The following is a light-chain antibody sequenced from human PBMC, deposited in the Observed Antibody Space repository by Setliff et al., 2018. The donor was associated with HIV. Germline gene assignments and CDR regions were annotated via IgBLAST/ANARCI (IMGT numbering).Light chain of an antibody. CDR2: EVS. CDR3: SSYTSSSTPYVV. CDR1: SSDVGGYNY. V-gene: IGLV2-14*01. Sequence: QSALTQPASVSGSPGQSITISCTGTSSDVGGYNYVSWYQQHPGKAPQLMIYEVSNRPSGVSNRFSGSKSGNTASLTISGLQAEDEADYYCSSYTSSSTPYVVFGGGT. J-gene: IGLJ2*01.